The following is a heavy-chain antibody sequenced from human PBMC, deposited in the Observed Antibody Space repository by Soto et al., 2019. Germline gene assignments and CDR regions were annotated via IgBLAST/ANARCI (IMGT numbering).Heavy chain of an antibody. D-gene: IGHD3-10*01. CDR2: IYYSGST. V-gene: IGHV4-59*08. Sequence: PSETLSPTCTVSGGPISSYYWSWIRQPPGKGLEWIGYIYYSGSTNYNPSLKSRVTISVDTSKNQFSLKLSSVTAADTAVYYCARNYGPGYTFDYWGQGTLVTVSS. CDR3: ARNYGPGYTFDY. CDR1: GGPISSYY. J-gene: IGHJ4*02.